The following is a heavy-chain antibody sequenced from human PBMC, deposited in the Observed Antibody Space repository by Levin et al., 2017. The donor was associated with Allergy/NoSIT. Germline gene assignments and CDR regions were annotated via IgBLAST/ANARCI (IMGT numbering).Heavy chain of an antibody. D-gene: IGHD1-26*01. CDR1: GFTFSSYG. Sequence: PGGSLRLSCAASGFTFSSYGMHWVRQAPGKGLEWVAVISYDGSNKYYADSVKGRFTISRDNSKNTLYLQMNSLRAEDTAVYYCAKDQGGSYSIYYFDYWGQGTLVTVSS. J-gene: IGHJ4*02. CDR2: ISYDGSNK. V-gene: IGHV3-30*18. CDR3: AKDQGGSYSIYYFDY.